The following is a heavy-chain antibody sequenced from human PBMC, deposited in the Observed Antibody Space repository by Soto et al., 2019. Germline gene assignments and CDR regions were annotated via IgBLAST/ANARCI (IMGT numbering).Heavy chain of an antibody. J-gene: IGHJ6*02. V-gene: IGHV3-30-3*01. CDR1: GFTFSSYA. D-gene: IGHD2-15*01. CDR3: ARDWQVVVAATVYYYYYGMDV. Sequence: GGSLRLSCAAPGFTFSSYAMHWVRQAPGKGLEWVAVISYDGSNKYYADSVKGRFTISRDNSKNTLYLQMNSLRAEDTAVYYCARDWQVVVAATVYYYYYGMDVWGQGTTVTVSS. CDR2: ISYDGSNK.